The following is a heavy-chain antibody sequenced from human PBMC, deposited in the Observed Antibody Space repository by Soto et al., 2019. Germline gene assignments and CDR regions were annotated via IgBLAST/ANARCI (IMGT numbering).Heavy chain of an antibody. CDR2: ISPYNCYT. CDR1: GYSFTSYG. V-gene: IGHV1-18*01. Sequence: QVQLVQSAGEVKKPGASVKVSCKASGYSFTSYGISWVRRAPGQGLEGMGWISPYNCYTQFVERFQGRVTMTTDTSTKAAYMELRNLRPDDTAHYYCARDLTIVPATHPRLENYGMDVWGQGTTVIVSS. D-gene: IGHD2-2*01. CDR3: ARDLTIVPATHPRLENYGMDV. J-gene: IGHJ6*02.